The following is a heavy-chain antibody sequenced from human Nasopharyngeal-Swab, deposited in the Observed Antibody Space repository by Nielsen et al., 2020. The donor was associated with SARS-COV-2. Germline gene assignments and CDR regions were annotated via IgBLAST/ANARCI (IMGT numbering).Heavy chain of an antibody. D-gene: IGHD5-12*01. V-gene: IGHV3-33*01. J-gene: IGHJ3*02. CDR1: GFTFSSYG. CDR3: ARGLGGRAFDI. Sequence: GGSLRLSCAASGFTFSSYGMHWVRQAPGKGLEGVAVIWYDGSNKYYADSVKGRFTISRDNSKNTLYLQMNSLRAEDPAVYYCARGLGGRAFDIWGQGTMVTVSS. CDR2: IWYDGSNK.